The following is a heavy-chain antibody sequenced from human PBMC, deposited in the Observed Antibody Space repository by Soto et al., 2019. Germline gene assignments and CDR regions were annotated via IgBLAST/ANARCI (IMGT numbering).Heavy chain of an antibody. J-gene: IGHJ4*02. D-gene: IGHD6-19*01. CDR3: ARGFPPYSSGWYYFDY. Sequence: ASVKVSCKASGYTFTSYDINWVRQATGQGLEWMGWMNPNSGNTGYAQKFQGRVTMTRNTSISTAYMELSSLRSEDTAVYYCARGFPPYSSGWYYFDYWGQGTLVTVSS. V-gene: IGHV1-8*01. CDR1: GYTFTSYD. CDR2: MNPNSGNT.